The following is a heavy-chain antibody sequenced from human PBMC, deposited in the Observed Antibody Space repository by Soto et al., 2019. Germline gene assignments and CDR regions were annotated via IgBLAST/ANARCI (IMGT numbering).Heavy chain of an antibody. V-gene: IGHV1-2*02. CDR1: GYIFTDNY. D-gene: IGHD1-7*01. CDR3: ARDRGRTSDFGRTNEIAY. CDR2: INPMNGGT. J-gene: IGHJ4*02. Sequence: QVQLVQSGAGVKKPGASVKVSCKASGYIFTDNYIHWVRQAPGQGLEWMGWINPMNGGTKYAQMFQGTVTLTRDMSISTAHLDLSRLTSDDTAMYYCARDRGRTSDFGRTNEIAYWGQGTLVTVSS.